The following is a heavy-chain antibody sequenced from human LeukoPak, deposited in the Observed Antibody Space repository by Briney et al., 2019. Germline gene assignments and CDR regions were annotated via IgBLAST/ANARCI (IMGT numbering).Heavy chain of an antibody. J-gene: IGHJ3*02. CDR1: GFTFSSYS. CDR3: ARETQTYDAFDI. Sequence: GGSLRLSCAASGFTFSSYSMNWVRQAPGKGLEWVSYISSSSSTIYYADSVKGRSTISRDNAKNSLYLQMNSLRAEDTAVYYCARETQTYDAFDIWGQGTMVTVSS. CDR2: ISSSSSTI. V-gene: IGHV3-48*04.